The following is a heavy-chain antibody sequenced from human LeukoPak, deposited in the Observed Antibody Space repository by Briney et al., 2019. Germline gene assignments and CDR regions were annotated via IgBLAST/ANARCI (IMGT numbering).Heavy chain of an antibody. CDR3: ASRPRIAAAGTIDY. J-gene: IGHJ4*02. CDR1: GFSISSGYY. V-gene: IGHV4-38-2*01. Sequence: PSETLSLTCAVSGFSISSGYYWGWIRPPPGKGVEWIGSIYHSGGNYYNPSLKSRVTISVDTSKNQFSLKLSSVTAADTAVYYCASRPRIAAAGTIDYWGQGTLVTVSS. CDR2: IYHSGGN. D-gene: IGHD6-13*01.